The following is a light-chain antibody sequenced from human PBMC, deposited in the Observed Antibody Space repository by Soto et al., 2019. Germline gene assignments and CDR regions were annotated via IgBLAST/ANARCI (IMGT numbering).Light chain of an antibody. J-gene: IGKJ2*01. Sequence: EIVMMQSPATLSVSPRERATLSCRASQALGNNLAWYQHKPGQAPRLLIYGASTRATGVPVRFSGSGSETEFTLSISSLQSDDLAVYYCQQYTNWPYTVGQGTKLEIE. CDR1: QALGNN. CDR2: GAS. V-gene: IGKV3-15*01. CDR3: QQYTNWPYT.